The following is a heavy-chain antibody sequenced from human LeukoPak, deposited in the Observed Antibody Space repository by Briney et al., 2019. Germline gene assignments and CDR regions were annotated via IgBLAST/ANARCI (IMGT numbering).Heavy chain of an antibody. CDR2: ISSSSTI. CDR1: GFTFSSYS. V-gene: IGHV3-48*02. Sequence: GGSLRLSCAASGFTFSSYSMNWVRQAPGKGLEWVSYISSSSTIYYANSVKGRFIMSRDNAKNSLYLQMNSLRDEDTAVYYCARDQYGAYAIDYWGQGTLVTVSS. D-gene: IGHD4-17*01. CDR3: ARDQYGAYAIDY. J-gene: IGHJ4*02.